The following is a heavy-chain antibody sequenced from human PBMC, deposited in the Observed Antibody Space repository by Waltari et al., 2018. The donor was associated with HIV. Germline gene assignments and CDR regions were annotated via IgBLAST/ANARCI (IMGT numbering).Heavy chain of an antibody. CDR1: DYYISSGYY. D-gene: IGHD3-9*01. V-gene: IGHV4-38-2*02. CDR3: ARERGGYDILTGYWEVDV. J-gene: IGHJ6*02. CDR2: IYHSGRT. Sequence: QVQLQESGPGLVKPSETLSLTCAVSDYYISSGYYWGWIRQPPGKGLEWIGSIYHSGRTDYTPSLKSRVTISVDTSKNQFSLELSAVTAADTAVYYCARERGGYDILTGYWEVDVWGQGTTVTVSS.